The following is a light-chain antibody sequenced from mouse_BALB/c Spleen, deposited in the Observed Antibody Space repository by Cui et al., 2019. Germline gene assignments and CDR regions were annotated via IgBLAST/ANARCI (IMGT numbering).Light chain of an antibody. CDR2: LTS. CDR1: SSVSY. V-gene: IGKV4-68*01. Sequence: QIVLTQSPAPMSASPGEKVTMTCSASSSVSYMYWYQQKPRSSPKPWIYLTSNLASGVPARFSGSGSGTSYSLIISSMEAEDAATYYCQQWSSNPLTFGAGTKLELK. J-gene: IGKJ5*01. CDR3: QQWSSNPLT.